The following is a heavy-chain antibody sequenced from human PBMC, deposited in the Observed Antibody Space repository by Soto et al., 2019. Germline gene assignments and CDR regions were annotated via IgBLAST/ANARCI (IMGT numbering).Heavy chain of an antibody. V-gene: IGHV1-3*01. Sequence: ASVKVSCKASGYTFTSYAMHWVRQAPGQRLEWMGWINAGNGNTKYSQKFQGRVTITRDTSASTAYMELNSLRSEDTAVYYCARAPYDSSGYYRTLDYYGMDVWGQGTTVTVSS. CDR1: GYTFTSYA. D-gene: IGHD3-22*01. CDR2: INAGNGNT. J-gene: IGHJ6*02. CDR3: ARAPYDSSGYYRTLDYYGMDV.